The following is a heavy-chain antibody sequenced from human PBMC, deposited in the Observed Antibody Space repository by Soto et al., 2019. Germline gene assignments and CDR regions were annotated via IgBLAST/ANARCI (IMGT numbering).Heavy chain of an antibody. CDR3: TRDLAYYGSGSMVNWFDP. D-gene: IGHD3-10*01. CDR1: GFTFSSYW. J-gene: IGHJ5*02. Sequence: EVQLVESGGGLVQPGGSLRLSCAASGFTFSSYWMHWVRQAPGKGLVWVSRINSDGSDTTYADSVKGRFTISRDNAKNTLYLQMNSLRAEDTAVYYCTRDLAYYGSGSMVNWFDPWGQGTLVTVSS. V-gene: IGHV3-74*01. CDR2: INSDGSDT.